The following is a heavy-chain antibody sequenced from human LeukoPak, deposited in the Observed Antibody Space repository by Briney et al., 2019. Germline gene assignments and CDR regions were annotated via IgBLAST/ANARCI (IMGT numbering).Heavy chain of an antibody. CDR1: RFTFSSYG. CDR3: VKDGDDSGSYLVY. CDR2: IPYDGNNK. V-gene: IGHV3-30*02. J-gene: IGHJ4*02. Sequence: GGSLRLSCAASRFTFSSYGMHWVRQAPGKGLEWVAFIPYDGNNKYYADSVKGRFTISRDNSKNTLYLQMDSLRAEDTAVYYCVKDGDDSGSYLVYWGQGTLVTVSS. D-gene: IGHD1-26*01.